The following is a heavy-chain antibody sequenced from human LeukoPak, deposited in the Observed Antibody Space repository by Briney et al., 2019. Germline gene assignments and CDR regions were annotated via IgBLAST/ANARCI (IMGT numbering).Heavy chain of an antibody. CDR2: ISSSGSTI. CDR3: ARDLWVDSYGYYGMDV. V-gene: IGHV3-48*03. CDR1: GFTFSSYE. J-gene: IGHJ6*02. Sequence: PGGSLRLSCAASGFTFSSYEMNWVRQAPGKGLEWVSYISSSGSTIYYADSVKGRFTISRDNAKNSLYLQMNSLRAEDTAVYYCARDLWVDSYGYYGMDVWGQGTTVTVSS. D-gene: IGHD5-18*01.